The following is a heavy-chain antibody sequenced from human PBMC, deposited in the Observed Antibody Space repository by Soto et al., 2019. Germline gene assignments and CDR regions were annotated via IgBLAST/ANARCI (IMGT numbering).Heavy chain of an antibody. D-gene: IGHD4-17*01. CDR3: ARDYGIGGATFDL. V-gene: IGHV3-30-3*01. CDR1: GFIFSSYA. Sequence: QMQLVESGGGVVQPGRSLRLSCAASGFIFSSYAMHWVRQAPGKGLEWVAVISYDGSNKYYSDSVKGRFTISRDNSKNTLYLQMISLRAEDTAVYYCARDYGIGGATFDLWGQGTMVTVSS. J-gene: IGHJ3*01. CDR2: ISYDGSNK.